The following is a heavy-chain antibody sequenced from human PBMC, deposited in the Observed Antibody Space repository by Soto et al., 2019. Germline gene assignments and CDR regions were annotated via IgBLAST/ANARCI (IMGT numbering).Heavy chain of an antibody. CDR3: ARGVSQQLVPDY. D-gene: IGHD6-13*01. Sequence: PSETLSLTCSVSGGSISSGDYYWSWIRQPPGKGLEWIGYIYYSGSTYYNPSLKSRVTISVDTSKNQFPLKLSSVTAADTAVYYCARGVSQQLVPDYWGQGTLVTVS. CDR2: IYYSGST. V-gene: IGHV4-30-4*01. CDR1: GGSISSGDYY. J-gene: IGHJ4*02.